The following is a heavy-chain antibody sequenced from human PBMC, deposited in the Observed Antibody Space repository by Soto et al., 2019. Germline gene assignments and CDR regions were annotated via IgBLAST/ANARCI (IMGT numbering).Heavy chain of an antibody. D-gene: IGHD5-12*01. CDR2: ISAYNGNT. V-gene: IGHV1-18*01. Sequence: GASVKVSCKASGYTFTSYGISWVRQAPGQGLEWMGWISAYNGNTNYAQKLQGRVTMTTDTSTSTAYMELRSLRSDDTAVYYCARDGDLSGYDSNYYYMDVRGKGATVTISS. CDR1: GYTFTSYG. CDR3: ARDGDLSGYDSNYYYMDV. J-gene: IGHJ6*03.